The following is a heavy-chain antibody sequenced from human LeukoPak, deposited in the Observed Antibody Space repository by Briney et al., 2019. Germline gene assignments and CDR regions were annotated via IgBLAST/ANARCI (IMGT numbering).Heavy chain of an antibody. CDR3: ARGQQSHGHLYVAFDI. V-gene: IGHV4-34*01. CDR1: GGSLSGYY. Sequence: PSETLSLTCAVYGGSLSGYYWSWIRQPPGKGLEWIGEIKYSGSTNYNPSLKSRVSISVDTAKNQFSLKLSSVTAADTAVYYCARGQQSHGHLYVAFDIWGQGTMVTVSS. D-gene: IGHD3-10*02. J-gene: IGHJ3*02. CDR2: IKYSGST.